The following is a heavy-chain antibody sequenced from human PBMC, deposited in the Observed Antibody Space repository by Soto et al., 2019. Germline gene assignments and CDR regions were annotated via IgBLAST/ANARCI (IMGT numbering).Heavy chain of an antibody. Sequence: QITLKESGPALVKPTQTLTLTCTFSGFSLDTTGEGVGWIRQPPGKTLEWLAFIYWGDDKRYSPSLESRLTITKDTSKNQVVLTMTNMDPVDTATYFCAHTRSYGDNWYIRYDWFDPWGQGILVTVSS. CDR1: GFSLDTTGEG. CDR3: AHTRSYGDNWYIRYDWFDP. D-gene: IGHD1-1*01. V-gene: IGHV2-5*02. CDR2: IYWGDDK. J-gene: IGHJ5*02.